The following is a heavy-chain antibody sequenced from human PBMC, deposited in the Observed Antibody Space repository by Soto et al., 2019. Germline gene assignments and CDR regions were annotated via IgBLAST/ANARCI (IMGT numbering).Heavy chain of an antibody. D-gene: IGHD2-15*01. CDR3: ARERRIHYYYYGMDV. J-gene: IGHJ6*02. CDR1: GYTFTSYY. CDR2: INPSGGST. Sequence: ASVKVSCEASGYTFTSYYMHWVRQAPGQGLEWMGIINPSGGSTSYAQKFQGRVTMTRDTSTSTVYMELSSLRSEDTAVYYCARERRIHYYYYGMDVWGQGTTVTVSS. V-gene: IGHV1-46*01.